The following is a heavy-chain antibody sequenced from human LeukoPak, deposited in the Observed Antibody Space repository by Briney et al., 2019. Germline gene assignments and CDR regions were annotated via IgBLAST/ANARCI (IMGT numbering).Heavy chain of an antibody. D-gene: IGHD2-15*01. CDR1: GGSISSYY. CDR2: ICYSGST. V-gene: IGHV4-59*01. Sequence: SETLSLTCTVSGGSISSYYWSWIRQPPGKGLEWIGYICYSGSTNYNPSLKSRVTISVDTSKNQFSLKLSSVTAADTAVYYCARWGYCSGGSCYPSKGSDAFDIWGEGTMVTVSS. CDR3: ARWGYCSGGSCYPSKGSDAFDI. J-gene: IGHJ3*02.